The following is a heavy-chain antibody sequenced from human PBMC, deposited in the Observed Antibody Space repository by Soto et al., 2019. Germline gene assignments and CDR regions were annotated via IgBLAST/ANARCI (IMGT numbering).Heavy chain of an antibody. Sequence: GGSLRLSCAASGFTFSSYWMHWVRQAPGKGLVWVSRINSDGSSTSYADSVKGRFTISRDNAKNTLYLQMNSLRAEDTAVYYCARTYGSGEHYYYYYMDVWGKGTTVTVSS. CDR2: INSDGSST. CDR1: GFTFSSYW. D-gene: IGHD3-10*01. J-gene: IGHJ6*03. CDR3: ARTYGSGEHYYYYYMDV. V-gene: IGHV3-74*01.